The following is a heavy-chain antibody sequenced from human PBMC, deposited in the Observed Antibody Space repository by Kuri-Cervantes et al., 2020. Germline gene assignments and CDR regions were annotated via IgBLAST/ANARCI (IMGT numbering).Heavy chain of an antibody. CDR1: GFTFSDYN. D-gene: IGHD2-8*01. Sequence: GGSLRLSCAASGFTFSDYNMNWVRQAPGKGLEWVSSISSRSTYIYYADSMRGRFTMSRDNAKNSLYLQMSSLRVDDAAVYYCARGPSVANVLTHWGQGTLVTVSS. J-gene: IGHJ4*02. CDR2: ISSRSTYI. CDR3: ARGPSVANVLTH. V-gene: IGHV3-21*01.